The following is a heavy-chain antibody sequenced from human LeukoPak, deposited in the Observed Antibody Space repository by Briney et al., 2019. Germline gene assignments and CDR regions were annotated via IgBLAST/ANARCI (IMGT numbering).Heavy chain of an antibody. Sequence: GSLRLSCAASGFTFSSYAMHWVRQAPGKGLEWVAVISYDGSNKYYADSVKGRFTISRDNSKNTLYLQMNSLRAEDTAVYYCAXDYYYGSGSYYYESNYFDCWGQGTLATVSS. CDR1: GFTFSSYA. CDR2: ISYDGSNK. J-gene: IGHJ4*02. V-gene: IGHV3-30*04. D-gene: IGHD3-10*01. CDR3: AXDYYYGSGSYYYESNYFDC.